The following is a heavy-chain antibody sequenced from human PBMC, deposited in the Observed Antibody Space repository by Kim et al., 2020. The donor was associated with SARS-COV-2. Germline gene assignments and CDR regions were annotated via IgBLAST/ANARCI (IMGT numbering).Heavy chain of an antibody. CDR2: MNPNSGNT. J-gene: IGHJ5*02. CDR3: ARGGVPAARGPQNWFDP. CDR1: GYTFTSYD. D-gene: IGHD2-2*01. Sequence: ASVKVSCKASGYTFTSYDINWVRQATGQGLEWMGWMNPNSGNTGYAQKFQGRVTMTRNTSISTAYMELSSLRSEDTAVYYCARGGVPAARGPQNWFDPWGQGTLVTVSS. V-gene: IGHV1-8*01.